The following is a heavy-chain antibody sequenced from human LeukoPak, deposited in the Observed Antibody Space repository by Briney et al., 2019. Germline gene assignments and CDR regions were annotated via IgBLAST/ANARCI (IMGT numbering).Heavy chain of an antibody. V-gene: IGHV3-48*01. CDR2: TSSDSGII. D-gene: IGHD3-10*01. CDR3: ARNYSPFDY. CDR1: GFTFSGYS. Sequence: GGSLRLSCAASGFTFSGYSMNWVRQAPGRGLEWVSYTSSDSGIIYYADSVKGRFTISRDNAKNSLYLQMDNLRAADTAVYYCARNYSPFDYWGQGTLVTVSS. J-gene: IGHJ4*02.